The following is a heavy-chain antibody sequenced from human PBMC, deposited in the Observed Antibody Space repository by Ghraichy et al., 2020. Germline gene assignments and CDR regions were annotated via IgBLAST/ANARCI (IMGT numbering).Heavy chain of an antibody. J-gene: IGHJ4*02. V-gene: IGHV3-23*01. D-gene: IGHD6-19*01. CDR1: GFTFSSYA. CDR3: AKDKHRAVAGPRVFDF. Sequence: GGSLRLSCAVSGFTFSSYAMAWVRQAPGKGLEWVSYISATGLSTYYADSVKGRFAISRDNSKNTVYLQMGSLRVEDTAVYFFAKDKHRAVAGPRVFDFWGQGTLVTVAS. CDR2: ISATGLST.